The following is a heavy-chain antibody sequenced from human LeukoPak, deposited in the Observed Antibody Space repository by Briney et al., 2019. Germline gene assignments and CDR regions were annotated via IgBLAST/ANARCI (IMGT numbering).Heavy chain of an antibody. CDR2: MNPNSGNT. V-gene: IGHV1-8*01. CDR1: GYTFTSYD. D-gene: IGHD1-26*01. Sequence: ASVKVSCKASGYTFTSYDINWVRQATGQGLEWMGWMNPNSGNTGYAQKFQGRVTMTRNTSISTAYMELSSLRSEDTAVYYCASLVGATNYYGMDVWGQGTTVTVSS. J-gene: IGHJ6*02. CDR3: ASLVGATNYYGMDV.